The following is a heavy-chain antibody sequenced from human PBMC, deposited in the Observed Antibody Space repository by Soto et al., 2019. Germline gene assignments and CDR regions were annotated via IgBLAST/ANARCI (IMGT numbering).Heavy chain of an antibody. CDR1: GYTFTACG. V-gene: IGHV1-18*01. D-gene: IGHD3-10*01. J-gene: IGHJ4*02. Sequence: QVQLMQSGAEVKKPGASVKVSCKTSGYTFTACGISWVRQAPGQGLEWMGWISTYKGNTSYAQKFQGRVAMTTDTSTSTAYMELRSLRSDDTAVYYCVRDLDGSGSYYTDYWGQGTLVTVSS. CDR2: ISTYKGNT. CDR3: VRDLDGSGSYYTDY.